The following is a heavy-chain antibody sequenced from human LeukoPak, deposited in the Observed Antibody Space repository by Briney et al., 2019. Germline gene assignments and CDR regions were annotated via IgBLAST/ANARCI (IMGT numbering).Heavy chain of an antibody. J-gene: IGHJ4*02. CDR1: GFTFSSYS. CDR3: AKDPYCSGGDCRPIDY. Sequence: LPGGSLRLSCAASGFTFSSYSMNWVRQAPGKGLEWVSAISGSGGTTYYADSVKGRFTISRDNSKNTLYLQMNSLRAEDTAVYYCAKDPYCSGGDCRPIDYWGQGTLVTVSS. D-gene: IGHD2-15*01. V-gene: IGHV3-23*01. CDR2: ISGSGGTT.